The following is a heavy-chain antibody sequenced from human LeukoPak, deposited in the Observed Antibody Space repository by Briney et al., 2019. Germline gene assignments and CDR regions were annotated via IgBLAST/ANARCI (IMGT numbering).Heavy chain of an antibody. Sequence: ASVKVSCKASGYTFTSYGISWVRQAPGQGLEWMGWISAYNGNTNYAQKLQGRVTMTTDTSTSTAYMELRSLRAEDTAVYYCAKDPHEDWLVPFTLGTDYYYYYMDVWGKGTTVTVSS. J-gene: IGHJ6*03. V-gene: IGHV1-18*01. CDR1: GYTFTSYG. CDR3: AKDPHEDWLVPFTLGTDYYYYYMDV. D-gene: IGHD6-19*01. CDR2: ISAYNGNT.